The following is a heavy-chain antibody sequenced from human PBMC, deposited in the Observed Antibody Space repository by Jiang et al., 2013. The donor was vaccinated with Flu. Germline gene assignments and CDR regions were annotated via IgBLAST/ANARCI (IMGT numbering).Heavy chain of an antibody. D-gene: IGHD2-8*01. CDR1: GGSITNSPYY. CDR3: ARVHRYCTNGVCYPSYWYFDL. CDR2: IYHGGNT. J-gene: IGHJ2*01. V-gene: IGHV4-39*07. Sequence: GGSITNSPYYVGLDPQFPGKGLEWIGSIYHGGNTHYNPSLKSRVTISVDTSKNQFSLKLSSVTAADTAVYYCARVHRYCTNGVCYPSYWYFDLVGPWPPWSLSP.